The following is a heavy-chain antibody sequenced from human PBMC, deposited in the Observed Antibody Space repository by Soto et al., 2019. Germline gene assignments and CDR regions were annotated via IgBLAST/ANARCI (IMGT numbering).Heavy chain of an antibody. CDR3: ARELLAAAGTRIHYYGMDV. CDR1: GDSVSSNSAA. J-gene: IGHJ6*02. Sequence: PSQTLSLTCAISGDSVSSNSAAWNWIRQSPSRGLEWLGRTYYRSKWYNDYAVPVKSRITINPDTSKNQFSLQLNSVTPEDTAVYYCARELLAAAGTRIHYYGMDVWGQGTTVTVSS. CDR2: TYYRSKWYN. V-gene: IGHV6-1*01. D-gene: IGHD6-13*01.